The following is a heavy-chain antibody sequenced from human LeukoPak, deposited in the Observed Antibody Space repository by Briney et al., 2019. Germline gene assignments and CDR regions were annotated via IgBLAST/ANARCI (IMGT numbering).Heavy chain of an antibody. CDR1: GFTFSSYW. J-gene: IGHJ4*02. CDR3: ARCPYDSTGYYSVPSHLDY. Sequence: GGSLRLSCAASGFTFSSYWMTWVRQAPGKGLKWVANIKQDGSAKYYVDSLRGRFSISRDNVKNSLFLQMNSLSDDDTAVYYCARCPYDSTGYYSVPSHLDYWGQGTLVTVSS. CDR2: IKQDGSAK. V-gene: IGHV3-7*01. D-gene: IGHD3-22*01.